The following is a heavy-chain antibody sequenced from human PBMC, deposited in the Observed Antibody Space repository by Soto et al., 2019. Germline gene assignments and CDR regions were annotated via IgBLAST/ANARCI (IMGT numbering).Heavy chain of an antibody. V-gene: IGHV4-4*07. J-gene: IGHJ4*02. Sequence: QVQLQESGPGLVKPSETLSLTCTVSGDSMTKYYWSWIRQPAGKGLEWIGRIYTSGSTNYNPSLRIRVAMSIDTSNMHFALSLKSVTAADTAVYYCARTVGAAYYFDYWGQGALVTVSS. CDR2: IYTSGST. CDR3: ARTVGAAYYFDY. D-gene: IGHD1-26*01. CDR1: GDSMTKYY.